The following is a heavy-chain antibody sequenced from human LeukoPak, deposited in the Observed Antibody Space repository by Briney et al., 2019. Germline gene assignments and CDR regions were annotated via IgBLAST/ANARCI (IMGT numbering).Heavy chain of an antibody. CDR2: ISWNSGSI. CDR1: GFTFDDYA. Sequence: GRSLRLSCAASGFTFDDYAMHWVRQAPGKGLEWVSGISWNSGSIGYADSVKGRFTISRDNAKNSLYLQMNSLRAEDMALYYCAKDKSRFLEWLSFDYWGQRTLVTVSS. CDR3: AKDKSRFLEWLSFDY. J-gene: IGHJ4*02. V-gene: IGHV3-9*03. D-gene: IGHD3-3*01.